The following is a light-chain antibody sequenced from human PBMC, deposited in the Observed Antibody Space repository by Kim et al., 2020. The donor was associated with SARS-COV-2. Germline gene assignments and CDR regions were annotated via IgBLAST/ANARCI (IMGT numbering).Light chain of an antibody. J-gene: IGKJ4*01. CDR2: GAS. Sequence: SPVDSVTLSCRASHSVKGNLAWYQQKPGQSPRLLIYGASIRATGVPARFTGSGSGTDFTLTINSLLSEDSGVYYCQEYDNWPSLFFGGGTKVDIK. V-gene: IGKV3D-15*01. CDR3: QEYDNWPSLF. CDR1: HSVKGN.